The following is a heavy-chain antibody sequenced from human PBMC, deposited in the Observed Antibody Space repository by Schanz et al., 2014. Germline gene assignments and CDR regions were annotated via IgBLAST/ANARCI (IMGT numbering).Heavy chain of an antibody. CDR1: GLIFSNYV. V-gene: IGHV3-23*01. CDR2: MNESHSTI. CDR3: AKDAPYPFDL. J-gene: IGHJ2*01. Sequence: EVQLLESGGGLVQPGGSLKLSCAASGLIFSNYVMSWVRQARGKGLEWVSAMNESHSTIYYADSVRGRFTISRDNSKNTLYLQMNSLRAEDTAIYYCAKDAPYPFDLWGRGTLITVSS.